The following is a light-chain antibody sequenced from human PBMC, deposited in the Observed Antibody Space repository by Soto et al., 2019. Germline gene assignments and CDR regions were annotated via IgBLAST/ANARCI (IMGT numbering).Light chain of an antibody. CDR3: SSYTTSSTQV. CDR1: SSDIGGYKH. V-gene: IGLV2-14*01. CDR2: EVT. J-gene: IGLJ1*01. Sequence: QSVLTQPASVSGSPGQSITISCTGTSSDIGGYKHVSWYQQHPGKAPKLMIYEVTNRPSGVSYRFSGSKSGNTASLTISGLQAEDEADYYCSSYTTSSTQVFRTGTKVTVL.